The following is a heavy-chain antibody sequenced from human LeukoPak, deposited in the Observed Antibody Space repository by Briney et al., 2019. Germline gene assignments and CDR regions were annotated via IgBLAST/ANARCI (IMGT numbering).Heavy chain of an antibody. CDR3: ARQGYSYGYIDY. V-gene: IGHV4-39*01. J-gene: IGHJ4*02. CDR2: IYYSWST. D-gene: IGHD5-18*01. CDR1: GGSLSSSSYY. Sequence: SETLSLTCTVSGGSLSSSSYYWDWLRQPPGKGREWIGNIYYSWSTFYNPSLTSRATISVDTSRKQFSLQLSSVTAADTAVYYCARQGYSYGYIDYWGQGTLVTVSS.